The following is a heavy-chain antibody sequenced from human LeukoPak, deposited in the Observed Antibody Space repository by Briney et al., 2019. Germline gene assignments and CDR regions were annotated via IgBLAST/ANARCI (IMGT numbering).Heavy chain of an antibody. CDR3: TRTAAGRDPGNGVTALDY. Sequence: GGSLRLSCTASGFTFGDYAMSWVRQAPGKGLEWVGFIRSKAYGGTTEYAASAKGRFTISRDDSKGIAYLQMNSLKTEDTAVYYCTRTAAGRDPGNGVTALDYWGQGTLVTVSS. D-gene: IGHD6-13*01. CDR1: GFTFGDYA. V-gene: IGHV3-49*04. CDR2: IRSKAYGGTT. J-gene: IGHJ4*02.